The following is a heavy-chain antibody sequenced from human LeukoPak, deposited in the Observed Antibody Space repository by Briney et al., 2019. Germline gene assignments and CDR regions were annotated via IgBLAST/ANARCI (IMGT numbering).Heavy chain of an antibody. CDR2: ISSGGDNT. CDR1: GFTFSSYA. D-gene: IGHD5-18*01. CDR3: AREDATMVLSLDY. Sequence: GGSLRLSCAASGFTFSSYAMSWVRQAPGKGLEWVSAISSGGDNTYYADSVKGRLTTSRDNSKNTLYVQMTSLRAEDTAVYYCAREDATMVLSLDYWGQGALVTVSP. V-gene: IGHV3-23*01. J-gene: IGHJ4*02.